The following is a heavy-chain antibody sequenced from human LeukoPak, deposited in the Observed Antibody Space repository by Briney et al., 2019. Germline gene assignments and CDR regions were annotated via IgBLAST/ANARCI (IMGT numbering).Heavy chain of an antibody. J-gene: IGHJ5*02. CDR2: IYTSGST. CDR1: GGSISSYY. D-gene: IGHD3-16*02. V-gene: IGHV4-4*07. Sequence: SETLSLTCTVSGGSISSYYWSWIRQPAGKGLEWIGRIYTSGSTNYNPSLKSRVTKSVDTSKNQFSLKLSSVTAADTAVYYCARGRYDYVWGSYRNWFDPWGQGTLVTVSS. CDR3: ARGRYDYVWGSYRNWFDP.